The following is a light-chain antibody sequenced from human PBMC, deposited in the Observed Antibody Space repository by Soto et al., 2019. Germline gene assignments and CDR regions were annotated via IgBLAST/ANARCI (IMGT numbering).Light chain of an antibody. CDR3: DAWDDNLNAVL. J-gene: IGLJ2*01. Sequence: QSVLTQPPSLSAAPGQRVTISCSGSSSNIGKNSVSWYQLLPGTVPKLLIYYNDARPSGIPDRFSGSKSGTSATLGISGLQTGDEADYYCDAWDDNLNAVLFGGGTKLTVL. CDR1: SSNIGKNS. CDR2: YND. V-gene: IGLV1-51*01.